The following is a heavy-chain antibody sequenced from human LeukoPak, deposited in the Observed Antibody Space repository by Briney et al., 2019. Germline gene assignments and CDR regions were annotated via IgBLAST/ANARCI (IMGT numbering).Heavy chain of an antibody. CDR1: GFTFSSYG. J-gene: IGHJ3*02. V-gene: IGHV3-30*02. Sequence: PGGSLRLSCAASGFTFSSYGMHWVRQAPGKGLEWVAFIRCDGSNKYYADSVKGRFTISRDNSKNTLYLQMNSLRAEDTAVYYCAKGKYQHAFDIWGQGTMVTVSS. CDR2: IRCDGSNK. CDR3: AKGKYQHAFDI. D-gene: IGHD2-2*01.